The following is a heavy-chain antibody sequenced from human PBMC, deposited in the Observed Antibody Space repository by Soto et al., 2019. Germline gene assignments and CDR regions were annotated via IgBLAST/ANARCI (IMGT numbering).Heavy chain of an antibody. CDR1: GGSRSNDVYY. CDR3: ARGRRAAGPFDT. V-gene: IGHV4-31*03. J-gene: IGHJ4*02. Sequence: QVQLQQSGPGLVKPSQTLSLSCTVSGGSRSNDVYYWSWIRQHPGKGLEWIGNIYYSGTTYYNPSLKSRVTLLVETTKNQLSLKVTSVTVADTAVYYCARGRRAAGPFDTWGQGTLVTVSS. D-gene: IGHD6-13*01. CDR2: IYYSGTT.